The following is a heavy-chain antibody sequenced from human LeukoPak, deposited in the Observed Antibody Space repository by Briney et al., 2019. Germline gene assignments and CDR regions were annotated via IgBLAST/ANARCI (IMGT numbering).Heavy chain of an antibody. J-gene: IGHJ4*02. V-gene: IGHV3-72*01. D-gene: IGHD2-15*01. CDR3: ASLGYCSGGKCYRGGY. CDR2: IRNKAHSYST. CDR1: GFPFSDHY. Sequence: GGSLRLSCAASGFPFSDHYMDWVRQAPGKGLEWVGRIRNKAHSYSTEYAASVKGRFTISRDDSKNSVYLQMNSLETEDTAVYYCASLGYCSGGKCYRGGYWGQGTLVTVSS.